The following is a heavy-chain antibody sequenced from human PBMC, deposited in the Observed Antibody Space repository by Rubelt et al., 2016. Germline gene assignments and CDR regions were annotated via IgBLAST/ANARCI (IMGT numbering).Heavy chain of an antibody. Sequence: EGQLVESGGGLVQPGGSLRLSCAASGFTFSSYVMNWVRQAPGKGLEWVSAISGGGGSAYYADSVKGRFTISRDNSKNTLYLQMNSLRVEDTAIYYCAKTYRWELLRWRPNWFDSWGQGTLVTVSS. CDR3: AKTYRWELLRWRPNWFDS. CDR2: ISGGGGSA. V-gene: IGHV3-23*04. D-gene: IGHD1-26*01. CDR1: GFTFSSYV. J-gene: IGHJ5*01.